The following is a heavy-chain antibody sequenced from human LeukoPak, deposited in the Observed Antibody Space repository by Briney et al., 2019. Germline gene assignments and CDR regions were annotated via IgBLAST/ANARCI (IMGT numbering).Heavy chain of an antibody. CDR2: IRYDGSNQ. V-gene: IGHV3-30*02. CDR3: ARPGMPAALYYYMDV. D-gene: IGHD2-2*01. CDR1: GFTFSTFG. J-gene: IGHJ6*03. Sequence: GGSLRLSCAASGFTFSTFGMHWVRQAPGKGLEWVAFIRYDGSNQYYADSVKGRFTISRDNSKNTLYLQMNSLRGEDTAVYYCARPGMPAALYYYMDVWGKGTAVSISS.